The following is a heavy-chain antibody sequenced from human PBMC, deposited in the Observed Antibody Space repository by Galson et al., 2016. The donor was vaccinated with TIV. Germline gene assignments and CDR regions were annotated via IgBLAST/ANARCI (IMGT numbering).Heavy chain of an antibody. J-gene: IGHJ3*01. CDR2: IIPMFGTA. Sequence: SCKASGGTFSSYVIKWVRQAPGQGLEWMGEIIPMFGTANYAQEFQGRVTITADESTSTAYMELSSLRSEDTAVYFCARETYGDYDNYDAFDFWGRGTIVTVSS. V-gene: IGHV1-69*01. CDR1: GGTFSSYV. CDR3: ARETYGDYDNYDAFDF. D-gene: IGHD5-12*01.